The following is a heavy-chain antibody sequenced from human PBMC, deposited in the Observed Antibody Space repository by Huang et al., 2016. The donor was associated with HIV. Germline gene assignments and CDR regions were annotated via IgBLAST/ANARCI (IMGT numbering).Heavy chain of an antibody. V-gene: IGHV5-51*01. CDR2: IFPCDSVT. D-gene: IGHD5-18*01. J-gene: IGHJ4*02. CDR3: ARGGHGYSFGY. CDR1: GYTFTTYW. Sequence: EVQLVPSGAEVKKPGESLKISCKASGYTFTTYWIGWVRQMPGKGVAWMRIIFPCDSVTKYSPSFQGHVTMSADTSINAAYLEWSSLKASDTAVYYCARGGHGYSFGYWGQGTLVTVSS.